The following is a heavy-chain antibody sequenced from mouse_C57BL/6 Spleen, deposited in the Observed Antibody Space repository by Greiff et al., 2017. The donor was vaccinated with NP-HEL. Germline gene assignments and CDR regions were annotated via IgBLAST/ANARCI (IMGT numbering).Heavy chain of an antibody. V-gene: IGHV1-69*01. CDR3: AREEDGYYVDY. J-gene: IGHJ2*01. CDR1: GYTFTSYW. D-gene: IGHD2-3*01. Sequence: QVQLQQPGAELVMPGASVKLSCKASGYTFTSYWMHWVKQRPGQGLEWIGEIDPSDSYTNYNQKFKGKSTLTVDKSSSTAYMQLSSLTSEDSAVYYCAREEDGYYVDYWGQSTTLTVSS. CDR2: IDPSDSYT.